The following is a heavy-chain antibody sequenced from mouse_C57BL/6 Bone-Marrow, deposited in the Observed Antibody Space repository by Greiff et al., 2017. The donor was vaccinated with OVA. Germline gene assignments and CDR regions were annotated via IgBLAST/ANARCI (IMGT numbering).Heavy chain of an antibody. V-gene: IGHV1-54*01. J-gene: IGHJ3*01. Sequence: VQLQQSGAELVRPATSVKVSCKASGYAFTNYLIEWVKQRPGQGLEWIGVINPGSGGTNYNEKFKGKATLTADKSSSTAYMQLSSLTSEDSAVYFCARGSGYSFAYWGQGTLVTVSA. CDR3: ARGSGYSFAY. CDR1: GYAFTNYL. CDR2: INPGSGGT. D-gene: IGHD3-2*02.